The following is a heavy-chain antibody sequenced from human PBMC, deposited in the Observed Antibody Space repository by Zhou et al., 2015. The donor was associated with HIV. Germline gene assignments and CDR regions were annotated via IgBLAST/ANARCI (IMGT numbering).Heavy chain of an antibody. CDR2: VSWNSGTK. J-gene: IGHJ3*02. CDR3: ARAKVGDTGRAFDI. CDR1: GFTFDDYA. Sequence: EVQLVESGGGLVQPGRSLRLSCAVSGFTFDDYAMHWVRQPPGKGLEWVSSVSWNSGTKGYADSVKGRFTISRDNAKTSLYLQMNSLRAEDTAVYFCARAKVGDTGRAFDIWGQGIMVTVSS. D-gene: IGHD1-26*01. V-gene: IGHV3-9*01.